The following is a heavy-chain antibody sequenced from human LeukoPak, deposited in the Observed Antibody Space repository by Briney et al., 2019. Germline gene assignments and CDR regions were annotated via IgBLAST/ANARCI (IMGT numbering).Heavy chain of an antibody. CDR1: GGSISSGDYY. Sequence: SEALSLTCTVSGGSISSGDYYWSWIRQPPGKGLEWIGYIYYSGSPYYNPSLKSRVTISVDTSKNQFSLKLSSVTAADTAVYYCASRPYCSSTSCRDYRGQGTLVTVSS. CDR3: ASRPYCSSTSCRDY. J-gene: IGHJ4*02. D-gene: IGHD2-2*01. CDR2: IYYSGSP. V-gene: IGHV4-30-4*08.